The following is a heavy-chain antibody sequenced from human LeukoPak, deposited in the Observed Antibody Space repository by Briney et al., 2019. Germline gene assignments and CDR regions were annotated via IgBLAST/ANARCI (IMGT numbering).Heavy chain of an antibody. J-gene: IGHJ6*03. CDR3: ARGRRLRGVTSRPIYYYHYMDV. D-gene: IGHD3-10*01. V-gene: IGHV1-8*01. Sequence: ASVKVSFKASGYTFTSYDINWVRQATGQGPEWMGWINPYNDKTVYAPKFQGRVSISSNNSITTAYMEFSGLKSDDTAVYYCARGRRLRGVTSRPIYYYHYMDVWGGGTTVTVSS. CDR2: INPYNDKT. CDR1: GYTFTSYD.